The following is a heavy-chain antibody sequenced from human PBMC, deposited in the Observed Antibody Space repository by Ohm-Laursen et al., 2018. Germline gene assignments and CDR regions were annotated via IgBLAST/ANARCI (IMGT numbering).Heavy chain of an antibody. V-gene: IGHV3-23*01. CDR2: ISGSGASS. J-gene: IGHJ3*01. Sequence: SLRLSCAASGFTFSSYAMSWVRQTPGKSLECISTISGSGASSHYADSVKGRFTISRDNAKNSLYLQMNSLRAEDTAVYYCARDRLETFYYDSSGAFDVWGQGTMVTVSS. D-gene: IGHD3-22*01. CDR3: ARDRLETFYYDSSGAFDV. CDR1: GFTFSSYA.